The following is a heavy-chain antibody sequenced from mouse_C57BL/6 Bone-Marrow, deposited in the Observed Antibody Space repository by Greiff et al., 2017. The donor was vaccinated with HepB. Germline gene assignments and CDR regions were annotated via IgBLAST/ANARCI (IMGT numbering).Heavy chain of an antibody. V-gene: IGHV1-50*01. D-gene: IGHD1-1*01. Sequence: VQLQESGAELVKPGASVKLSCKASGYTFTSYWMQWVKQRPGQGLEWIGEIDPSDRYTHYNQKFKGKAKLTVDTSSTTAYMQLSSLTSEDSADYYGARLRMTTVVGDDDWSQGTSFTVT. CDR2: IDPSDRYT. CDR3: ARLRMTTVVGDDD. J-gene: IGHJ2*03. CDR1: GYTFTSYW.